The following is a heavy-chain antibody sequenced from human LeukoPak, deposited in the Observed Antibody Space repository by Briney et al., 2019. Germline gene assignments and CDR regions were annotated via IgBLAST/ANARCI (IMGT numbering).Heavy chain of an antibody. CDR2: INPNTGGT. CDR1: GYRFTYYY. V-gene: IGHV1-2*02. Sequence: GASVTVSCTPSGYRFTYYYIHWLRQAPGQGPEWMGWINPNTGGTNYVQTFQGRVSMTRDTSVGTVYLELHSLRSDDTAVYYCARDAPQTYFEYWGQGTQVVVSS. J-gene: IGHJ4*02. CDR3: ARDAPQTYFEY.